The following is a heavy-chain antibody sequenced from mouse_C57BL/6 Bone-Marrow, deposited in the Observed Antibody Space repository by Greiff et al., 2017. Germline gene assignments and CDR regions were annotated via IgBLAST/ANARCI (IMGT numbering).Heavy chain of an antibody. CDR1: GYTFTSYG. D-gene: IGHD1-1*01. V-gene: IGHV1-81*01. Sequence: QVQLQQSGAELARPGASVKLSCKASGYTFTSYGISWVKQRTGQGLEWIGEIYPRSGNTYYNEKFKGKATLTADKSSSTAYMELRSLTSEDSAVYFCARGYYGSSPFYYAMDYWGQGTSGTVSS. J-gene: IGHJ4*01. CDR3: ARGYYGSSPFYYAMDY. CDR2: IYPRSGNT.